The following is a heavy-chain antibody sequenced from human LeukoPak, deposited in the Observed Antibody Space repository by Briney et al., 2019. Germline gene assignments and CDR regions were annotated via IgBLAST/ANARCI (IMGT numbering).Heavy chain of an antibody. Sequence: PGRSLRLSCAASGFAVSSNYMNWVRQAPGKGLEWVSVIYSGGNTYYADSVKGRFTISRDNSKNTPYLQMNSLRAEDTAVYYCARDWYFDLWGRGTLVTVSS. J-gene: IGHJ2*01. CDR3: ARDWYFDL. CDR2: IYSGGNT. V-gene: IGHV3-53*01. CDR1: GFAVSSNY.